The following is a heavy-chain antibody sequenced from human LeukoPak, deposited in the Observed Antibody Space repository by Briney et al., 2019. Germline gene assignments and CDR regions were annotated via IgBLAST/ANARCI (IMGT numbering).Heavy chain of an antibody. CDR2: IWYDGSNK. CDR3: ARELKSVGAFDY. CDR1: GFTFSSYG. Sequence: GGSLRLSCAASGFTFSSYGMHWVRQAPGKGLEWVAVIWYDGSNKYYADSVKGRFTISRDNSKNTLYLQMNSLRAEDTAVYYCARELKSVGAFDYWGQGTLVTVSS. D-gene: IGHD4/OR15-4a*01. J-gene: IGHJ4*02. V-gene: IGHV3-33*01.